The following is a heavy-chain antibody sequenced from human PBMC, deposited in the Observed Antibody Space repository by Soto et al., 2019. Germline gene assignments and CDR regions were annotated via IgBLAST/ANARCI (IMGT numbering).Heavy chain of an antibody. Sequence: GASVKVSCKASGYTFTSYYMHWVRQAPGQGLEWMGIINPSGGSTSYAQKFQGRVTMTRDTSTSTVYMELSSLRSEDTAVYYCARDNYDFWSGPPADYYYYYGMDVWGQGTTVTSP. D-gene: IGHD3-3*01. CDR1: GYTFTSYY. CDR2: INPSGGST. CDR3: ARDNYDFWSGPPADYYYYYGMDV. J-gene: IGHJ6*02. V-gene: IGHV1-46*01.